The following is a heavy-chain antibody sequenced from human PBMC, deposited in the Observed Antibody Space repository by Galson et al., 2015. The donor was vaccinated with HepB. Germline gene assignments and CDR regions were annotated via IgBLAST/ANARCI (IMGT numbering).Heavy chain of an antibody. V-gene: IGHV3-66*01. J-gene: IGHJ4*02. CDR1: GFSVSNNY. CDR3: ARGGASAGI. CDR2: IYSGGSI. Sequence: SLRLSCAASGFSVSNNYMRWVRQPPGKGLEWVSIIYSGGSINYADSVKGRFTISRDSSTNTVYLQMENVRAEDTAVYYCARGGASAGIWGQGTLVTVSP. D-gene: IGHD6-13*01.